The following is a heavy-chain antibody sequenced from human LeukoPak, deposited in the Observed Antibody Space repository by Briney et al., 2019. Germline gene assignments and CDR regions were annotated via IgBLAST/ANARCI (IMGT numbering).Heavy chain of an antibody. CDR2: IYYSGST. CDR1: GRSISSYY. CDR3: AREADLKYFDY. V-gene: IGHV4-59*01. J-gene: IGHJ4*02. D-gene: IGHD6-19*01. Sequence: SETLSLTCTLSGRSISSYYWSWIRHPPGKGLECIGYIYYSGSTNYNPSLKSRVTISVDTSKNQFSLKLSSVTAADTAVYYCAREADLKYFDYWGQGTLVTVSS.